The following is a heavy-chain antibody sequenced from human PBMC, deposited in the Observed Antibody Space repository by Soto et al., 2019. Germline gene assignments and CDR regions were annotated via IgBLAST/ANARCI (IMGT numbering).Heavy chain of an antibody. D-gene: IGHD6-6*01. CDR3: AGHADYSSSQRDLFDP. Sequence: EVQLVESGGGLVQPGGSLRLSCAASGFTFSSYSMNWLRQAPGKGLEWVSYISSSSSTIYYADSVKGRFTISRDSAKNSLYLQINSLRDDDTAIYYCAGHADYSSSQRDLFDPWGQGTLVTVSS. V-gene: IGHV3-48*02. CDR2: ISSSSSTI. CDR1: GFTFSSYS. J-gene: IGHJ5*02.